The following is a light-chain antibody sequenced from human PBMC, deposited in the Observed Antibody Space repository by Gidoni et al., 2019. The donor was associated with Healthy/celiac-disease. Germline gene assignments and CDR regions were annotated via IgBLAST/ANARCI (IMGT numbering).Light chain of an antibody. J-gene: IGLJ2*01. CDR3: NSRDSSGNHVV. V-gene: IGLV3-19*01. CDR2: GKN. CDR1: SLRSDY. Sequence: SSELTQDPAVSVALGQTVTITCQGDSLRSDYASWYQQKPGQAPVLVIYGKNNRPSGIPDRFSGSSSGNTASLTISGAQAEDEADYYCNSRDSSGNHVVFGGGTKLTVL.